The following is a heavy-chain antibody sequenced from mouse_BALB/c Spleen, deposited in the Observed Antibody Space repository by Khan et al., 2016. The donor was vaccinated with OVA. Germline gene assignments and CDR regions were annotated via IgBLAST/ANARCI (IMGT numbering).Heavy chain of an antibody. D-gene: IGHD2-10*02. V-gene: IGHV1-7*01. CDR3: GRRGGYGIFAY. Sequence: QIQLKESGADLAKPGASVKMSCTASGYTFTTYWIHWIKQRPGQGLEWIGYINPSTGYTDYNKNFKDKVTLTADESSSTAYMQLNSLTSADSAVYYCGRRGGYGIFAYWGQGTLVTVSA. CDR1: GYTFTTYW. J-gene: IGHJ3*01. CDR2: INPSTGYT.